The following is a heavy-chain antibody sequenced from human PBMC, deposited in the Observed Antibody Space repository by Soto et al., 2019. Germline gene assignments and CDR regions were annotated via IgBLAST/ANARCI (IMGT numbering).Heavy chain of an antibody. J-gene: IGHJ5*02. CDR2: TRSKAYGGTT. D-gene: IGHD6-13*01. Sequence: GGSLRLPCTVSGFTFGDYAMSWFRQAPGKGLEWVGFTRSKAYGGTTEYAASVKGRFTISRDDSKSIAYLQMNSLKTEDTAVYYCTRDSSSWYNWFDPWGQGTLVTVSS. V-gene: IGHV3-49*03. CDR3: TRDSSSWYNWFDP. CDR1: GFTFGDYA.